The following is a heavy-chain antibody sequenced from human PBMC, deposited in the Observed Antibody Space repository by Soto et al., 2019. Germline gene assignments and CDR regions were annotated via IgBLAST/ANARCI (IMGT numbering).Heavy chain of an antibody. CDR2: IDPSDSYT. V-gene: IGHV5-10-1*01. CDR1: GYSFTSYW. CDR3: ARDYDILTGYYISHYYDYSGMYA. D-gene: IGHD3-9*01. Sequence: PGESLKISCKGSGYSFTSYWISWVRQMPGKGLEWMGRIDPSDSYTNYSPSFQGHVTISADKSISTAYLQWSSLKASDTAMYYCARDYDILTGYYISHYYDYSGMYAWGQGTTLTVSS. J-gene: IGHJ6*02.